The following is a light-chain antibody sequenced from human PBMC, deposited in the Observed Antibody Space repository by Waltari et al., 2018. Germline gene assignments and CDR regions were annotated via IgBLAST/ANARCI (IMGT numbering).Light chain of an antibody. J-gene: IGKJ1*01. CDR2: WAS. V-gene: IGKV4-1*01. CDR3: QQYYSAPWT. CDR1: QSVLWSPNNENY. Sequence: DIVMTQSPDSLAVSLGERATLNCKSSQSVLWSPNNENYLAWYQQKPGQPPKLLIYWASTRESGVPDRFSGSGSGTDFTLTISSLQAEDVAVYYCQQYYSAPWTFGQGTKVEIK.